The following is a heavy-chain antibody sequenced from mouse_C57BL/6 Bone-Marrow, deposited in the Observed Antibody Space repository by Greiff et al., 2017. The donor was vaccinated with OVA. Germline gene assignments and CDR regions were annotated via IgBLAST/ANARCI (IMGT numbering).Heavy chain of an antibody. V-gene: IGHV5-17*01. D-gene: IGHD1-1*01. CDR1: GFTFSDFG. J-gene: IGHJ4*01. CDR2: ISSGCSTF. CDR3: AKLITSMDY. Sequence: EVKLVESGGGLVRPGGSLKLSCAASGFTFSDFGMHWVRQAPENGLECVAYISSGCSTFYYADPVRCRFTISRDNAKNTLFLKMTSLRSEDTAMYYCAKLITSMDYWGQGTSVTVSS.